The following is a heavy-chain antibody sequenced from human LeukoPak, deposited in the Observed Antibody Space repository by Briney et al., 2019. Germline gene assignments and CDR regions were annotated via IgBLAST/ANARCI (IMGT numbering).Heavy chain of an antibody. CDR3: AKDLAQYTVTTFDY. J-gene: IGHJ4*02. D-gene: IGHD4-17*01. CDR1: DFTFRTYA. CDR2: ISGSGGST. V-gene: IGHV3-23*01. Sequence: GGSLRLSCAASDFTFRTYAMTWVRQAPGKGLEWVSAISGSGGSTYYADSVKGRFTISRDNSKNTLYLQMNSLRAEDTAVYYCAKDLAQYTVTTFDYWGQGTLVTVSS.